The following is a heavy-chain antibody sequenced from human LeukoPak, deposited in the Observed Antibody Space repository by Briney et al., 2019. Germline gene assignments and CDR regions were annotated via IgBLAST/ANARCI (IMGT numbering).Heavy chain of an antibody. V-gene: IGHV3-21*04. CDR1: GFTFSSYS. J-gene: IGHJ4*02. CDR2: ISGSNSYI. Sequence: GGSLRLSCAASGFTFSSYSMNWVRQAPGKGLEWVSSISGSNSYIYYADPMKGRFTISRDNAKNSLYLQMNSLRAEDTAIYYCATYRQVLLPFESWGQGTLVTVSS. D-gene: IGHD2-8*02. CDR3: ATYRQVLLPFES.